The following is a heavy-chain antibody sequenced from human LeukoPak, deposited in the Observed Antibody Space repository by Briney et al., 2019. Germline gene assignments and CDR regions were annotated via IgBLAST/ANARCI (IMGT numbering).Heavy chain of an antibody. V-gene: IGHV3-21*01. J-gene: IGHJ4*02. CDR2: VSSSSSYI. D-gene: IGHD3-3*01. Sequence: KAGGSLRLSCAASGFTFSSYSMNWVRQAPGKGLEWVSSVSSSSSYIYYADSVKGRFTISRDNAKNSLYLQMNSLRAEDTAVYYCARDLYAEWYNPLASFDYWGQGTLVTVSS. CDR1: GFTFSSYS. CDR3: ARDLYAEWYNPLASFDY.